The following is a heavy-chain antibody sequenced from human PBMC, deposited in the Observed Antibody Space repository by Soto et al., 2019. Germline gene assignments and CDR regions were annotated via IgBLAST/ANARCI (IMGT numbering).Heavy chain of an antibody. Sequence: LETLSVTCSVAGGSSSGYYGSWIRQPPGKGLEWIGYIYYSGSTNYNPSLKSRVTIAVDTSKSQFSLKLSSVTAADTAVYYCARANYYGSGSSNYYYYMDVWGKGTTVTVSS. CDR3: ARANYYGSGSSNYYYYMDV. CDR1: GGSSSGYY. V-gene: IGHV4-59*01. J-gene: IGHJ6*03. CDR2: IYYSGST. D-gene: IGHD3-10*01.